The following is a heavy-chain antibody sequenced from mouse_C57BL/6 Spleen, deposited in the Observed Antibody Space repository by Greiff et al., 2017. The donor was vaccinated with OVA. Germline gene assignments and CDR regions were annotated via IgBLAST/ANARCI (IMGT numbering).Heavy chain of an antibody. CDR3: TRSDSSGYSYAMDY. Sequence: QVHVKQSGAELVRPGASVTLSCKASGYTFTDYEMHWVKQTPVHGLEWIGAIDPETGGTAYNQKFKGKAILTADKSSSTAYMELRSLTSEDSAVYYCTRSDSSGYSYAMDYWGQGTSVTVSS. CDR1: GYTFTDYE. J-gene: IGHJ4*01. D-gene: IGHD3-2*02. CDR2: IDPETGGT. V-gene: IGHV1-15*01.